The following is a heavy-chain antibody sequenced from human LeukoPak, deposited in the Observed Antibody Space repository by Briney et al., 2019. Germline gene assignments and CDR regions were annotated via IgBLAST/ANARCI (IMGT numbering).Heavy chain of an antibody. CDR1: GGSISSNY. CDR2: SSYTGST. V-gene: IGHV4-59*01. D-gene: IGHD3-10*02. CDR3: ARFIPSSGIDP. J-gene: IGHJ5*02. Sequence: SETLSLACTVSGGSISSNYWSWIRQPPGKGLEWITYSSYTGSTNYNPSLKSRVTISVDTSKNQFSLRLRSVTAADTAVYYCARFIPSSGIDPWGQGTLVTVSS.